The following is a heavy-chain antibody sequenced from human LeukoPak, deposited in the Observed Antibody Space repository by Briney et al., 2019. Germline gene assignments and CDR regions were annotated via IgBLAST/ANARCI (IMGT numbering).Heavy chain of an antibody. V-gene: IGHV4-34*01. D-gene: IGHD6-13*01. CDR3: ARVGANIAVAGRRQDQNWFDP. J-gene: IGHJ5*02. CDR2: INHSRST. CDR1: GGSFSGYY. Sequence: SETLSLTCAVYGGSFSGYYWSWIRQPPGKGLEWIGEINHSRSTNYNPSLKSRVTISVDTSKNQFSLKLSSVTAADTAVYYCARVGANIAVAGRRQDQNWFDPWGQGTLVTVSS.